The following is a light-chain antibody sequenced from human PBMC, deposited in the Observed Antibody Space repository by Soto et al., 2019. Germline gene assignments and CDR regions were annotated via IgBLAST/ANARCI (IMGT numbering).Light chain of an antibody. Sequence: ETVVTQSPGTLSLSPGQRATLSCRASQNISSNYVAWYQQKPGQAPRLLIFGASTTATGIPDRFSASGSGTDFTLTISRLEPEDFAVYYCQQYGNAPHTFGGGTKVEI. J-gene: IGKJ4*01. CDR2: GAS. CDR3: QQYGNAPHT. CDR1: QNISSNY. V-gene: IGKV3-20*01.